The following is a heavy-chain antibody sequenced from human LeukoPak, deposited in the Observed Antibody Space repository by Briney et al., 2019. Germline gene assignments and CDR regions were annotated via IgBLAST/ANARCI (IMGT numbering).Heavy chain of an antibody. J-gene: IGHJ4*02. CDR1: EFTFSNYA. Sequence: GGSLRLSCAASEFTFSNYAIHWVRQAPGKGLEWVAIISYDGKNKYYADSVKGRFTVSRDNFKNTLYLQMNSLRTEDTAVYYCARGDSTSPGDYWGQGTLVTVSS. CDR3: ARGDSTSPGDY. CDR2: ISYDGKNK. D-gene: IGHD2/OR15-2a*01. V-gene: IGHV3-30*04.